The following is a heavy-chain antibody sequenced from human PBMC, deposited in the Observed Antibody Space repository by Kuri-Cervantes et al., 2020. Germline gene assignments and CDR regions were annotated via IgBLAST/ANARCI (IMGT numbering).Heavy chain of an antibody. CDR1: GFTVSSNY. CDR2: IYSGGST. CDR3: AKEWGRWQVLDN. Sequence: GGSLRLSCAASGFTVSSNYMSWVRQAPGKGLEWVSVIYSGGSTYYADSVKGRFTISRDNSKNTLYLQMNSLRAEDTAVYYCAKEWGRWQVLDNWGQGTLVTVSS. V-gene: IGHV3-66*01. J-gene: IGHJ4*02. D-gene: IGHD3-16*01.